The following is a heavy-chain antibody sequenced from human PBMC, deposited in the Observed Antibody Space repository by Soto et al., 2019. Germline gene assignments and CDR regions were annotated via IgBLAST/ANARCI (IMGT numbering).Heavy chain of an antibody. V-gene: IGHV3-11*01. CDR3: ARDDHTYGVY. Sequence: GESLKISCAASGFSFRDYFMSWLRQAPGKGLEWVSYIGPYGNSIYYADSVKGRFTISRDDATKSLHLHMNSLRTDDTAVYYCARDDHTYGVYWGQGTPVTVSS. J-gene: IGHJ4*02. CDR2: IGPYGNSI. D-gene: IGHD2-21*01. CDR1: GFSFRDYF.